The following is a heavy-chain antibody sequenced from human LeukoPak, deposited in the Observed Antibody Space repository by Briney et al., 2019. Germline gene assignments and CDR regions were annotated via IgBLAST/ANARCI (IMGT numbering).Heavy chain of an antibody. CDR2: IYSGGST. CDR1: GFTFSSYE. J-gene: IGHJ4*02. D-gene: IGHD6-19*01. V-gene: IGHV3-53*01. CDR3: ASSFIYSSGCDY. Sequence: PGGSLRLSCAASGFTFSSYEMNWVRQAPGKGLEWVSVIYSGGSTYYTDSVKGRFTISRDNSKNTLYLQMNSLRAEDTAVYYCASSFIYSSGCDYWGQGTLVTVSS.